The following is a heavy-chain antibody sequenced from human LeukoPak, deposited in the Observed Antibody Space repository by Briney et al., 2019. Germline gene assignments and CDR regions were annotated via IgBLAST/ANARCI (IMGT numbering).Heavy chain of an antibody. D-gene: IGHD1-26*01. V-gene: IGHV1-2*02. Sequence: ASVKVSCKASGYTFTGYHIHWVRQAPGQGPEWMRWINPNTGGTNYAQKFQGRVTMTRDTSISTAYVELSSLSSDDTAVYYCARCPVGPTPGGAFDIWGQGTVVTVSS. CDR2: INPNTGGT. J-gene: IGHJ3*02. CDR3: ARCPVGPTPGGAFDI. CDR1: GYTFTGYH.